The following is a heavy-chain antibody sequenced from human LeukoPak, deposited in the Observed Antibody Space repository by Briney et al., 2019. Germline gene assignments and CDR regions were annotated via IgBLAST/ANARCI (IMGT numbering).Heavy chain of an antibody. Sequence: ASVKVSCKVSGGAFSRYAISWVRQAPGRGLEWMGGIIPIFGTPKFAQKFQGRVTITADESTASAYLELSRLRSEDTAVYYCARGVSLFNWNDDQTQGNYHYYEMDVWAKGPRSPSP. D-gene: IGHD1-1*01. CDR1: GGAFSRYA. J-gene: IGHJ6*02. V-gene: IGHV1-69*13. CDR3: ARGVSLFNWNDDQTQGNYHYYEMDV. CDR2: IIPIFGTP.